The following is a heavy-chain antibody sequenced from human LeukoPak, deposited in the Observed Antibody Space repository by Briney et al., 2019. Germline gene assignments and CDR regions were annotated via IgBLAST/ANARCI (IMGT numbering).Heavy chain of an antibody. CDR2: IYHSGST. D-gene: IGHD2-15*01. V-gene: IGHV4-30-2*01. Sequence: SETLSLTCAVSGGSISSGGYSWSWIRQPPGKGLEWLGYIYHSGSTYYNPSLKSRVTISVDRSKNQFSLKLSSVTAADTAVYYCARGGGYCSGGSCYSGAPLDYWGQGTLVTVSS. CDR1: GGSISSGGYS. CDR3: ARGGGYCSGGSCYSGAPLDY. J-gene: IGHJ4*02.